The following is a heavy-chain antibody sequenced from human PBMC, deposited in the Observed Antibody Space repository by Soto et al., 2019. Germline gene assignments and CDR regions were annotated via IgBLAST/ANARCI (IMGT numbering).Heavy chain of an antibody. J-gene: IGHJ3*02. CDR3: ARTYDGSGPNSGGYGFDI. CDR1: GGSISSYY. D-gene: IGHD3-22*01. V-gene: IGHV4-59*01. Sequence: QVQLQESGPGLVKPSETLSLSCSVSGGSISSYYWSWIRQPPGKGLEWIAYIYYSGSTSYNPSLKSGVSISLDTSKIQFSLQLSSVTAADTAVYYCARTYDGSGPNSGGYGFDIWGQGTMVTVSS. CDR2: IYYSGST.